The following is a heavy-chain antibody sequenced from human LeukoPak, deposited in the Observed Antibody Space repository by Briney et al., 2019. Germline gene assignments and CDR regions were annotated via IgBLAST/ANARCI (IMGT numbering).Heavy chain of an antibody. CDR3: ARYPLSIAVAGTAVENYFDY. D-gene: IGHD6-19*01. J-gene: IGHJ4*02. CDR2: INPSGGST. CDR1: GYTFTSYY. V-gene: IGHV1-46*01. Sequence: ASVKVSCKASGYTFTSYYMHWVRQAPGQGLEWMGIINPSGGSTSYAQKFQGRVTMTRDTSTSTVYMELSSLRSEDTAVYYCARYPLSIAVAGTAVENYFDYWGQGTLVTVSS.